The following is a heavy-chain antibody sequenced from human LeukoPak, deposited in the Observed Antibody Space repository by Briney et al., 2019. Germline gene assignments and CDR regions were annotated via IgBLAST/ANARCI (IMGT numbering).Heavy chain of an antibody. J-gene: IGHJ5*02. CDR3: ARVPHCSSSSCYSWFDP. D-gene: IGHD2-2*01. CDR2: ISSDGSST. V-gene: IGHV3-74*03. CDR1: GLTFSSYY. Sequence: GGSLRLSCAASGLTFSSYYMHWVRQAPGKGLVWVSRISSDGSSTTYADSVKGRFTISRDNAKNTLYLQMNSLRAEDTAVYHCARVPHCSSSSCYSWFDPWGQGTLVTVSS.